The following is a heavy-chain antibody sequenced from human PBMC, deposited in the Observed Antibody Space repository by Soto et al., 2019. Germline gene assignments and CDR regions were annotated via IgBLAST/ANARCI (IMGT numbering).Heavy chain of an antibody. CDR2: IYYSGST. D-gene: IGHD3-10*01. J-gene: IGHJ4*02. CDR1: GGSISSSSYY. CDR3: ARHLGRGGNYYGSGTYFDY. V-gene: IGHV4-39*01. Sequence: QLQLQESGPGLVKPSETLSLTCTVSGGSISSSSYYWGWIRQPPGKGLEWIGSIYYSGSTYYNPSLTSRVTISVATSKNQFSLKLSSVTAADTAVYYCARHLGRGGNYYGSGTYFDYWGQGTLVTVSS.